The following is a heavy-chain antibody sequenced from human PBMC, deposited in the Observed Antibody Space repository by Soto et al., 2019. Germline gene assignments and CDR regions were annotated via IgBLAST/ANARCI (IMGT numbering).Heavy chain of an antibody. V-gene: IGHV3-23*01. CDR1: TYTFSSHA. CDR3: ERAVEYFHSGAFVS. D-gene: IGHD5-12*01. J-gene: IGHJ4*02. CDR2: VNNNGDKT. Sequence: PGGSLRLSCEGSTYTFSSHAMSWVRQAPGKGLEWVSTVNNNGDKTYYADSVKGRFTISRDNSKNTLNLQMNSLRVEDTAIYYCERAVEYFHSGAFVSWGQGTLVTVSS.